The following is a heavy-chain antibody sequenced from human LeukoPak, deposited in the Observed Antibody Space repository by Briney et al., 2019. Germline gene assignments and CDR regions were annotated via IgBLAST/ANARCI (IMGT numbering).Heavy chain of an antibody. CDR1: GGSFSGYY. J-gene: IGHJ4*02. CDR2: IYYSGST. CDR3: ALTAPDSSGYYYFDY. Sequence: SETLSLTCAVYGGSFSGYYWSWIRQPPGKGLEWIGYIYYSGSTYYNPSLKSRVTISVDTPKNQFSLKLSSVTAADTAVYYCALTAPDSSGYYYFDYWGQGTLVTVSS. D-gene: IGHD3-22*01. V-gene: IGHV4-30-4*01.